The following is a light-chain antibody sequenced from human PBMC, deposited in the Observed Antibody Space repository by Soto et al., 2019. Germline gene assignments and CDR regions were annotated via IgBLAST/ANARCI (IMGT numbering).Light chain of an antibody. J-gene: IGKJ1*01. Sequence: DIQMTQSPSSVSASLEDRFVITFLASQSISNHLNWYQQKPGKAPKLLIFAASSLQSGVPSRVSGSGSGTEFTLTISSVQPDDLATYYCQQYTTSWSFGPATKVDIK. CDR2: AAS. V-gene: IGKV1-39*01. CDR1: QSISNH. CDR3: QQYTTSWS.